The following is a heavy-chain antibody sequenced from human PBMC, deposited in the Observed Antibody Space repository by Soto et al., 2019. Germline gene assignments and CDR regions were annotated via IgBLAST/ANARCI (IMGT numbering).Heavy chain of an antibody. J-gene: IGHJ4*02. CDR2: INHSGST. D-gene: IGHD3-3*01. CDR1: GGSLSGYY. V-gene: IGHV4-34*01. Sequence: QVQLQQWGAGLLEPSETLSLTCAVYGGSLSGYYWSWIRQSPGKGLEWIGEINHSGSTIYNPSLKSLIHLSVDTPRNQFSLSLSFVTAADTAVYYCARRPLNYDLWSGTAKPFDYWGQGTLVTVSS. CDR3: ARRPLNYDLWSGTAKPFDY.